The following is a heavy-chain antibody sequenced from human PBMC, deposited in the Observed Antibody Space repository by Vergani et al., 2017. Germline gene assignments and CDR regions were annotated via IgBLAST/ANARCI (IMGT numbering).Heavy chain of an antibody. CDR3: AGDTHSWQRADR. J-gene: IGHJ5*02. D-gene: IGHD6-13*01. CDR2: LSTTGGA. V-gene: IGHV4-59*02. CDR1: GVSVTDYN. Sequence: QLQLQESGPGLVKPSETLSLTCHVFGVSVTDYNCNWIRPAPGKGLEWIGSLSTTGGATHASHNPSLKSRVSISVDTSKSQFSLRLTSVTAADSATYYCAGDTHSWQRADRWGQGLLVSVSS.